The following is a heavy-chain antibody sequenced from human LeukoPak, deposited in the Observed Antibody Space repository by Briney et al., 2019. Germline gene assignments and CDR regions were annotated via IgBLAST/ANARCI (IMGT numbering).Heavy chain of an antibody. Sequence: SETLSLTCAVYGGSFSGYYWSWLRQPPGKGLEWIGEINHSGSTNYNPSLTSRGTISVDTSKNQFSLKLSSVTAADTAVYYCARVSPNYYDSSGYPYYFDYWGQGTLVTVSS. D-gene: IGHD3-22*01. J-gene: IGHJ4*02. V-gene: IGHV4-34*01. CDR1: GGSFSGYY. CDR2: INHSGST. CDR3: ARVSPNYYDSSGYPYYFDY.